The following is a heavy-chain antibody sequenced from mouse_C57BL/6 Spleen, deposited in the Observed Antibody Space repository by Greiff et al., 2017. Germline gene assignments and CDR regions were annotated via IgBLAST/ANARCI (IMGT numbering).Heavy chain of an antibody. V-gene: IGHV5-17*01. CDR2: ISSGRSTI. J-gene: IGHJ3*01. CDR1: GFTFSDSG. CDR3: ARTYDGYYAWFAY. Sequence: DVKLVESGGGLVKPGGSLKLSCAASGFTFSDSGMHWVRQAPEKGLEWVAYISSGRSTIYYADTVKGRFTISRDNAKNTLFLQMTSLRSEDTAMYYCARTYDGYYAWFAYWGQGTLVTVSA. D-gene: IGHD2-3*01.